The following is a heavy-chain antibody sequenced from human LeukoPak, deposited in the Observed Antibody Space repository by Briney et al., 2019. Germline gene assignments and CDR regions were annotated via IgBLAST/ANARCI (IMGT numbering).Heavy chain of an antibody. V-gene: IGHV4-39*07. CDR2: VYYSGTT. Sequence: PSETLSLTCTVSGGSISRSSYYWGWIRQPPGKGLEWIGSVYYSGTTYYNPSLQSRVTISVDMSKNQFSLRLSSATAADTAVYYCAKYYGDNGPLYYYYYMDVWGKGTTVTVSS. D-gene: IGHD4-17*01. CDR1: GGSISRSSYY. J-gene: IGHJ6*03. CDR3: AKYYGDNGPLYYYYYMDV.